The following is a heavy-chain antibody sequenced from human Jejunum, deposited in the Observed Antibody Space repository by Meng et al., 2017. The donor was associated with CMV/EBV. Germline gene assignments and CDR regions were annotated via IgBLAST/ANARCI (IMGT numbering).Heavy chain of an antibody. CDR1: GFTFSNSW. Sequence: EGPVVVSGGGLVQPGGSLGLSCAASGFTFSNSWMHWVRQAPGKGLMCVSRIDLNGRDITYADSVRGRFTISRDNAKNTLYLQMNNLRADDTGVYYCVRGTSAWYGVDYWGQGTLVTVSS. CDR2: IDLNGRDI. CDR3: VRGTSAWYGVDY. D-gene: IGHD6-19*01. J-gene: IGHJ4*02. V-gene: IGHV3-74*03.